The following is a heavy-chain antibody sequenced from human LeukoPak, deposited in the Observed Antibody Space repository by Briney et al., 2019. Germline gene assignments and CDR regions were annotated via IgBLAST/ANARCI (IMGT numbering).Heavy chain of an antibody. Sequence: PSETLSLTCTVSGGSISSGSYYWSWIRQPAGKGLEWIRRIYTSGSTNYNPTLKSRVTISVDTSKKQFSLKPSSVTAADTAVYYCARGPEIGPLAYWGQGTLVTVSS. D-gene: IGHD3-16*01. V-gene: IGHV4-61*02. CDR3: ARGPEIGPLAY. J-gene: IGHJ4*02. CDR2: IYTSGST. CDR1: GGSISSGSYY.